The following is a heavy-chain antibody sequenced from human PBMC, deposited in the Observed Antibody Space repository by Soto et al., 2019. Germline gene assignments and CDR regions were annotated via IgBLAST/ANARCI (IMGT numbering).Heavy chain of an antibody. V-gene: IGHV3-66*01. CDR1: GFTVSSNY. CDR3: AREGGFYGSGSRGYYYYFAMDV. Sequence: EVQLVESGGGLVQPGGSLRLSCAASGFTVSSNYMSWVRQAPGKGLEWVSVIDSGGNTYYADSVKGRFTISRDNSKNTLYLQMNSLRAEDTAVYYSAREGGFYGSGSRGYYYYFAMDVWGQGTTVTVSS. J-gene: IGHJ6*02. CDR2: IDSGGNT. D-gene: IGHD3-10*01.